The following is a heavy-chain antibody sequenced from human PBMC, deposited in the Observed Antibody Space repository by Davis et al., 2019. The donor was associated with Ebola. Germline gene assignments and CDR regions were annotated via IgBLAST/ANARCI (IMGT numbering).Heavy chain of an antibody. D-gene: IGHD3-16*01. CDR2: IYPGDSDT. J-gene: IGHJ3*02. Sequence: PGGSLRLSCKGSGYSFTSYWIGWVRQMPGKGLEWMGIIYPGDSDTKYSPSFEGQVTISADKSINTAYLQWSSLKASDTAMYYCARPQGVEGDYDAFDIWGQGTRVTVSS. CDR3: ARPQGVEGDYDAFDI. CDR1: GYSFTSYW. V-gene: IGHV5-51*01.